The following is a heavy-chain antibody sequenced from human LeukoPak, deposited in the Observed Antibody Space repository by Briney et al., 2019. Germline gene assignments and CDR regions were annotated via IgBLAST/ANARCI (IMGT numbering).Heavy chain of an antibody. CDR2: MNPNSGNT. J-gene: IGHJ4*02. Sequence: ASVKVSCKASGGTFSSYAINWVRQATGQGLEWMGWMNPNSGNTGYAQKFQGRVTMTRNTSISTAYMELSSLRSEDTAVYYCARVRSWSDFDYWGQGTLVTVSS. D-gene: IGHD6-13*01. V-gene: IGHV1-8*02. CDR1: GGTFSSYA. CDR3: ARVRSWSDFDY.